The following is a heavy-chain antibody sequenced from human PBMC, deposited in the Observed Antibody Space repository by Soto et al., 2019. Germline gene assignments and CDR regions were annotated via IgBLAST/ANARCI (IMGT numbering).Heavy chain of an antibody. Sequence: SQTLSLTCVISGDSVSSNSAAWNWIRQSPSRGLGWLGRTYYRSKWYNDYAVSVKSRITINPDTSKNRFPLQLNSVTPEDTAVYYCAREPGIAVDMLYYYYMDVWGKGTTVTVSS. J-gene: IGHJ6*03. CDR2: TYYRSKWYN. D-gene: IGHD6-19*01. CDR1: GDSVSSNSAA. V-gene: IGHV6-1*01. CDR3: AREPGIAVDMLYYYYMDV.